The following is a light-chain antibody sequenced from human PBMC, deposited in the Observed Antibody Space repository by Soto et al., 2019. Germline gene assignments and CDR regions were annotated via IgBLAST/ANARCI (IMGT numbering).Light chain of an antibody. CDR2: EVS. Sequence: QSVLTQPASVSGSPGQSIAISCTGTSSDVGGYKYVSWYQQHPDKAPKLIIFEVSNRPSGISSRFSGSKSGNTASLTIFGREAEEEADYYCASYTSSSTSVIFGRGTKLTVL. J-gene: IGLJ2*01. CDR1: SSDVGGYKY. V-gene: IGLV2-14*01. CDR3: ASYTSSSTSVI.